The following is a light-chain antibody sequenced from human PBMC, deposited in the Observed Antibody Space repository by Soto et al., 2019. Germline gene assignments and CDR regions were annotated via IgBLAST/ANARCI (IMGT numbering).Light chain of an antibody. V-gene: IGKV3-15*01. CDR2: GAS. CDR1: QSVSSN. Sequence: IVMTQSPVTLSVSPGERATLACRASQSVSSNLAWFQQKPGQAPRLLIYGASTRATGIPARFSGSGSGTDFTLTISSLQSEDFEIDYCQQYNNWPWTFGRGTKVDIK. J-gene: IGKJ1*01. CDR3: QQYNNWPWT.